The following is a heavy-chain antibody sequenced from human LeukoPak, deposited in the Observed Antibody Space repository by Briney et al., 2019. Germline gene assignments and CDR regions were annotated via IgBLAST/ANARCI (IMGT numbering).Heavy chain of an antibody. CDR3: ARRDVGATIDY. D-gene: IGHD1-26*01. J-gene: IGHJ4*02. V-gene: IGHV4-39*01. Sequence: PSETLSLTCTVSGDSISSSRFYWAWIRQPPGKGLEWIGSILYTGRTFYNPSLKSRVTISVDTSKNQFSLRLGSVTASDTAVYYCARRDVGATIDYWGQETLDTVSS. CDR2: ILYTGRT. CDR1: GDSISSSRFY.